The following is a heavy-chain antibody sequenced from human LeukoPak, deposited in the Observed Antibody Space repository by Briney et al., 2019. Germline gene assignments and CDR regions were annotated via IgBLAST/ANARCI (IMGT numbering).Heavy chain of an antibody. CDR2: ISNSDYNT. Sequence: GGSLRLSCAASGFTFSNYAMSWVRQAPGKGLEWVSTISNSDYNTYYTDSVKGRFTISRDNSENSLYLQMNSLRAEDTAVYYCVQDWAWGAFGYWGQGTLVTVSS. D-gene: IGHD7-27*01. J-gene: IGHJ4*02. V-gene: IGHV3-23*01. CDR3: VQDWAWGAFGY. CDR1: GFTFSNYA.